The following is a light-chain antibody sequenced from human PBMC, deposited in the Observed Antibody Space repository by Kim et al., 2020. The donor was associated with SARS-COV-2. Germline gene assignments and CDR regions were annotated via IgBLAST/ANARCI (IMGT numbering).Light chain of an antibody. CDR1: SANSASNY. J-gene: IGLJ2*01. CDR3: AAWDDSLSALL. Sequence: GQRVNIPCSCSSANSASNYVYWYQQFPGTAPKMLIYRNNQRPSGVPDRFSGSKSGTSASLAISGLRFEDEAHYYCAAWDDSLSALLFGGGTQLTVL. CDR2: RNN. V-gene: IGLV1-47*01.